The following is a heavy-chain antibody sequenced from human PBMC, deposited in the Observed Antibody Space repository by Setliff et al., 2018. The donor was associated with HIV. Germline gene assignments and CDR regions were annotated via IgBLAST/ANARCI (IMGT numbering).Heavy chain of an antibody. J-gene: IGHJ4*02. D-gene: IGHD6-19*01. CDR3: ARGPYSSGWYTLDY. CDR1: GYTFTSYA. CDR2: INAGNGNT. V-gene: IGHV1-3*03. Sequence: GASVKVSCKASGYTFTSYAMHWVRQAPGQRLEWMGWINAGNGNTKYSQEFQGRVTITRDTSASTAYMELSSLRSEDMAVYYCARGPYSSGWYTLDYWGQGTLVTVPQ.